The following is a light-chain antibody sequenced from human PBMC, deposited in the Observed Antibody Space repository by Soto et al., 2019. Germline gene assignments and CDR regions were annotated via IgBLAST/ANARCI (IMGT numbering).Light chain of an antibody. CDR3: QTWGTGIAV. J-gene: IGLJ7*01. Sequence: QPVLTQSPSASASLGASVKLTCTLSSGHSSYAIAWHQQQPEKGPRYLMKLNSDGSHSKGDGIPDRFSGSSSGAERYLTISSLQSEDEADYYWQTWGTGIAVFGGGTQLTV. CDR2: LNSDGSH. V-gene: IGLV4-69*01. CDR1: SGHSSYA.